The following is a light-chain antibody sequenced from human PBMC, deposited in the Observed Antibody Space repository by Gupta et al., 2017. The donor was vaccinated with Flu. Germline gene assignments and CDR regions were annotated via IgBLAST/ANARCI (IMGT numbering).Light chain of an antibody. J-gene: IGLJ2*01. V-gene: IGLV3-25*03. CDR2: KDS. Sequence: GQTARITCSGDSWPNQYVYWYQQKACQAPVLVMYKDSERPSGIPERFSGSSSGTTLTLIISEVQAEDEADYYCHSADSDANFVIFGGGTKLTVL. CDR3: HSADSDANFVI. CDR1: SWPNQY.